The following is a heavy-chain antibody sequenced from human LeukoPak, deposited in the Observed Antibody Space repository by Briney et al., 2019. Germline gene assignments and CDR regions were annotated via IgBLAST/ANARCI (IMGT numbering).Heavy chain of an antibody. V-gene: IGHV1-46*01. CDR3: AREAVTIFGLVRTQTPKGPHRFDP. Sequence: ASVKVSCKASGYTFTNYYIHWVRQAPGQGLEWMGLINSSGGTTNCAQKFQGRVTMTRDMSTTTVYMHLSSLRSEDTAVYYCAREAVTIFGLVRTQTPKGPHRFDPWGQGTLVTVSS. D-gene: IGHD3-3*01. CDR2: INSSGGTT. CDR1: GYTFTNYY. J-gene: IGHJ5*02.